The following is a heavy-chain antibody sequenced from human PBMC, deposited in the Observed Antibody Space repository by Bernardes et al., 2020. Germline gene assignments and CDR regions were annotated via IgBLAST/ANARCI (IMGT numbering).Heavy chain of an antibody. Sequence: GGSLRLSCAASGFTFSSYSMNWVRQAPGKGLEWVSYISSSSSTIYYADSVKGRFTISRDNAKNSLYLQMNSLRDEDTAVYYCARDRLPTPGHYYYGMDVWGQGTTVTVSS. CDR3: ARDRLPTPGHYYYGMDV. V-gene: IGHV3-48*02. CDR1: GFTFSSYS. CDR2: ISSSSSTI. D-gene: IGHD2-15*01. J-gene: IGHJ6*02.